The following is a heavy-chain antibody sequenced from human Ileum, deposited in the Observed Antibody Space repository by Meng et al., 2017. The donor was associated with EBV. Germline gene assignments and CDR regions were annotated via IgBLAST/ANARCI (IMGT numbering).Heavy chain of an antibody. V-gene: IGHV3-74*01. CDR2: INSDGSAT. CDR1: GFSFSSYW. J-gene: IGHJ4*02. D-gene: IGHD2-15*01. Sequence: AQLVESGGGVVQPGGSLRLSCAASGFSFSSYWMHWVRQAPGKGLVWVSRINSDGSATTYADSVKGRFTISRDNANNTLYLQMNSLRAEDTAVYYCTRGFDCSGGSCYLGYWGQGILVTVSS. CDR3: TRGFDCSGGSCYLGY.